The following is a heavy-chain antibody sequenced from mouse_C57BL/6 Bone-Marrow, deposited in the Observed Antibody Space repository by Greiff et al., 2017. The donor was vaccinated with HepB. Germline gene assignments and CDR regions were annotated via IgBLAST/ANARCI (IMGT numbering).Heavy chain of an antibody. CDR1: GFTFSSYA. CDR3: TRGDGYYPHFDY. V-gene: IGHV5-9-1*02. Sequence: EVQGVESGEGLVKPGGSLKLSCAASGFTFSSYAMSWVRQTPEKRLEWVAYISSGGDYIYYADTVKGRFTISRDNARNTLYLQMSSLKSEDTAMYYCTRGDGYYPHFDYWGQGTTLTVSS. D-gene: IGHD2-3*01. J-gene: IGHJ2*01. CDR2: ISSGGDYI.